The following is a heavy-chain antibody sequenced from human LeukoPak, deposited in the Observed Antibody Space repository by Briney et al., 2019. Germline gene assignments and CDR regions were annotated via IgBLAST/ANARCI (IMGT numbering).Heavy chain of an antibody. J-gene: IGHJ1*01. CDR1: GYTFTSYG. CDR2: ISAYNGNT. D-gene: IGHD3-10*02. V-gene: IGHV1-18*01. Sequence: ASVKVSCKASGYTFTSYGISWVRQAPGQGLEWMGWISAYNGNTNYAQKLQGRVTMTTDTSTSTVYMELRSLRSDDTAVYYCARDLFSVAGEYFQHWGQGTLVTVSS. CDR3: ARDLFSVAGEYFQH.